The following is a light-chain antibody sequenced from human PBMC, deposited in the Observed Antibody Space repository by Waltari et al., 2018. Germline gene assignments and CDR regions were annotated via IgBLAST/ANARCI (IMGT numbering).Light chain of an antibody. V-gene: IGLV3-21*04. CDR2: YDS. Sequence: SYVLTQAPSVSVAPGETAGITCGGNNIADKNVHWYQQKPGQAPVLVIFYDSDRPSGIPERFSGSNSGNTATLTISRAEAGDEADYYCQVWDTSIDLSVFGTGTKVTVL. J-gene: IGLJ1*01. CDR3: QVWDTSIDLSV. CDR1: NIADKN.